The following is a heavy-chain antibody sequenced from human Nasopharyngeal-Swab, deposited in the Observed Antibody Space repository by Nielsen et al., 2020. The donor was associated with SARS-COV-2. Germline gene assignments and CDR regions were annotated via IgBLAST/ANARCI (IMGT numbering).Heavy chain of an antibody. CDR2: ISRRSSSI. Sequence: ESLKISCAASGFTFSTYSMNWVRQAPGKGLEWGSYISRRSSSIYYADSVEGRFTISSDNAKNSLYLQMNSLRDEDTAVYYCARDRWPGSYNDLDAFDIWGQGTKVTVSS. CDR1: GFTFSTYS. V-gene: IGHV3-48*02. D-gene: IGHD3-10*01. J-gene: IGHJ3*02. CDR3: ARDRWPGSYNDLDAFDI.